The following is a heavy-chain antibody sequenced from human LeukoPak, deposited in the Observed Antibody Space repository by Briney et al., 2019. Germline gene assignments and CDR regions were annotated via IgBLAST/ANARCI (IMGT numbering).Heavy chain of an antibody. Sequence: GGSLRLSCAASGFTFRNHYMSWVRQAPGKGLEWVANIKQDGSEKYYVDAVKGRFTISRDNAKTSLYLQMNSLRAEDTAVYYCARDLSGIAGYTYGRGIDYWGQGTLVTVSS. CDR3: ARDLSGIAGYTYGRGIDY. V-gene: IGHV3-7*01. J-gene: IGHJ4*02. CDR1: GFTFRNHY. D-gene: IGHD5-18*01. CDR2: IKQDGSEK.